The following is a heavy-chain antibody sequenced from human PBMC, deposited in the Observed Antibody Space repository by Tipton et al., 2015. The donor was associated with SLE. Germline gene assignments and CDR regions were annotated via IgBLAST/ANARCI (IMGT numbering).Heavy chain of an antibody. D-gene: IGHD3-9*01. J-gene: IGHJ4*02. CDR1: RFTFSNYW. CDR2: IKQDGSAK. CDR3: ARVGRKVLRYFDWSIDY. V-gene: IGHV3-7*01. Sequence: SLRLSCAASRFTFSNYWMSWVRQAPGKGLEWVANIKQDGSAKYYVDSVKGRFTISRDNSKNTLYLQMNSLRAEDTAVYYCARVGRKVLRYFDWSIDYWGQGTLVTVSS.